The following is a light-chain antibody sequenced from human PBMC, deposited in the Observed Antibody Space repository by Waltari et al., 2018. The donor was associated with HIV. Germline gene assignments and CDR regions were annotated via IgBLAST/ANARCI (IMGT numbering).Light chain of an antibody. Sequence: GSPGQSVTISCTGTSRDIGTYTYVSWYQQHPGRAPNLLIYEVNKRPSGVPDRFSGSKSANTASLTVSGLQVADEADYYCSSYAGNNNYVFGTVTRVTVL. CDR2: EVN. CDR1: SRDIGTYTY. J-gene: IGLJ1*01. CDR3: SSYAGNNNYV. V-gene: IGLV2-8*01.